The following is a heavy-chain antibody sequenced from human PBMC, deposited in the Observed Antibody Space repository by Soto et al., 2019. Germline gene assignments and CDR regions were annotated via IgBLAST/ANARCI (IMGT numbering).Heavy chain of an antibody. Sequence: QVQLVQSGAEVKKSGASVKVSCKPSGYSFSDYFIQWVRQAPGQGLEWVAWINPKTAATNYAKKFQGRVSLTWDTSSTTAYMELTRLRPDDTAVYYCARIKSGLNYYNGMDVWGQGTTVTVSS. CDR1: GYSFSDYF. CDR3: ARIKSGLNYYNGMDV. J-gene: IGHJ6*02. CDR2: INPKTAAT. V-gene: IGHV1-2*02. D-gene: IGHD3-10*01.